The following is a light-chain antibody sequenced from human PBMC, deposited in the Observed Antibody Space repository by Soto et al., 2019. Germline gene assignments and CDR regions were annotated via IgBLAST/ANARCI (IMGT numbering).Light chain of an antibody. CDR1: QNVTTS. CDR2: DVS. J-gene: IGKJ1*01. CDR3: QQYDYSRT. Sequence: DIQLTQSPSTLSASVGDSVTITCRASQNVTTSMAWYQHKPGRAPKLLIFDVSNLESGVPSRFSGGGSGTDFTLTSSSLHSYDFATYHRQQYDYSRTFGRGTKVDLK. V-gene: IGKV1-5*01.